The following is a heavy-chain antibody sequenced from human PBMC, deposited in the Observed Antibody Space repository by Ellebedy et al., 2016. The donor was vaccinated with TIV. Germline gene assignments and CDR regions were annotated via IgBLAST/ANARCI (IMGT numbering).Heavy chain of an antibody. CDR1: GFTFSSYW. D-gene: IGHD3-3*01. J-gene: IGHJ3*02. CDR2: INSDGSST. V-gene: IGHV3-74*01. Sequence: PGGSLRLSCAASGFTFSSYWMHWVRQAPGKGLVWVSRINSDGSSTSYADSVKGRFTISRDNAKNTLYLQMNSLRAEDTAVYYCARITLRFLEWFDLSDAFDIWGQGTMVTVSS. CDR3: ARITLRFLEWFDLSDAFDI.